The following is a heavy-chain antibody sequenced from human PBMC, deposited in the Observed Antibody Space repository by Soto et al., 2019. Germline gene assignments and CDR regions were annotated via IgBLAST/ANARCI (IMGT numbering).Heavy chain of an antibody. J-gene: IGHJ4*02. CDR1: GFTVSNNY. CDR3: TAGRSPGNS. V-gene: IGHV3-66*01. CDR2: MYSGGTT. D-gene: IGHD2-21*02. Sequence: EVQLVESGGDLVQPGGSLRLSCAASGFTVSNNYISWVRQAPGKGLEWVSLMYSGGTTHYADSVKGRFTISRDSSKNTVFLQMNSLTAEYTAVYFCTAGRSPGNSWGQGTLVTVSS.